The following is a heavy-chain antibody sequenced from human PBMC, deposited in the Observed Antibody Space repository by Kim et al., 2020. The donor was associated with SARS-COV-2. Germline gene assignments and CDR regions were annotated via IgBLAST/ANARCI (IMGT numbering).Heavy chain of an antibody. CDR3: ARVKSGWFGEGHWFDP. V-gene: IGHV4-59*13. CDR2: ICYSGST. Sequence: SETLSLTCTVSGGSISSYYWSWIRQPPGKGLEWIGYICYSGSTNYNPSLKSRVTISVDTSKNQFSLKLSSVTAADTAVYYCARVKSGWFGEGHWFDPWG. J-gene: IGHJ5*02. D-gene: IGHD3-10*01. CDR1: GGSISSYY.